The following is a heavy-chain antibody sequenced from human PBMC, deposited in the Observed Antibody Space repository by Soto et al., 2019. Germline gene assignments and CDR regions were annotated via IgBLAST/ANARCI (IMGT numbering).Heavy chain of an antibody. Sequence: PVGSLRLSCAASGFTFSNFWMHWVRQAPGKGLVWVSRIYSDGSGAMYADSVKGRFTISRDNAKSTLFLQMNSLRAEDTAVYYCATPNSFGSGYWGRGPLGRVAS. CDR1: GFTFSNFW. CDR3: ATPNSFGSGY. CDR2: IYSDGSGA. J-gene: IGHJ4*02. V-gene: IGHV3-74*03. D-gene: IGHD5-18*01.